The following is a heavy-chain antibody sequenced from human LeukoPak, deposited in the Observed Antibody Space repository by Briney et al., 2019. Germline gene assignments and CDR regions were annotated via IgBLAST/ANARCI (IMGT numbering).Heavy chain of an antibody. J-gene: IGHJ4*02. V-gene: IGHV3-23*01. CDR2: ISGSGGST. CDR3: AKDGSMVYAYYFDY. Sequence: GGSLRLSCAASGFTFSSYAMSWVRQAPGKGLEWVSAISGSGGSTYYADSVKGRFTISRDNSKNTLNLQMNSLRAEDTAVYYCAKDGSMVYAYYFDYWGQGTLVTVSS. CDR1: GFTFSSYA. D-gene: IGHD2-8*01.